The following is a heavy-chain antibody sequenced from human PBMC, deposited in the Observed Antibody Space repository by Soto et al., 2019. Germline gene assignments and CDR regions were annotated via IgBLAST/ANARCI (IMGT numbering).Heavy chain of an antibody. V-gene: IGHV1-3*01. CDR1: GYTFSAYT. CDR2: INAGSGNT. J-gene: IGHJ3*02. Sequence: QAQLVQSGAEMKKPGASVKVSCKATGYTFSAYTMNWVRQAPGQSLKWMGWINAGSGNTKNSQNFQGRVSITRDTSASTVYMELTGLTSEDTAVYYCARDTETLGPRANDALDIWGQGTMVTVSS. CDR3: ARDTETLGPRANDALDI. D-gene: IGHD3-3*02.